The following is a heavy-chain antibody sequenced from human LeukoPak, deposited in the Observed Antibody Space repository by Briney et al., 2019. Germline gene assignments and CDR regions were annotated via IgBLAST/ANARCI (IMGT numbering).Heavy chain of an antibody. Sequence: ASVKVSCKASGYTFTGYYMHWVRQAPGQGLEWMGRINPNSGGTNYAQKFQGRVAMTRDTSISTAYMELSRLRSDDTAVYYCASPPGYYYDSSGYYDAFDISGQGTMVTVST. CDR1: GYTFTGYY. D-gene: IGHD3-22*01. CDR3: ASPPGYYYDSSGYYDAFDI. J-gene: IGHJ3*02. V-gene: IGHV1-2*06. CDR2: INPNSGGT.